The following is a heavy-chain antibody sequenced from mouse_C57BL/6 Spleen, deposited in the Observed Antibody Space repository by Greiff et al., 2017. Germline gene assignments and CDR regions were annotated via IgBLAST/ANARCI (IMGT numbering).Heavy chain of an antibody. CDR3: ARGGSYYGIYFDY. J-gene: IGHJ2*01. D-gene: IGHD2-1*01. Sequence: QVQLQQPGAELVRPGSSVKLSCKASGYTFTSYWMHWVKQRPIQGLEWIGNIDPSDSETHYNQKFKDKATLTVDKSSSTAYMQLSSLTSEESAVYYCARGGSYYGIYFDYWGQGTTLTVSS. V-gene: IGHV1-52*01. CDR1: GYTFTSYW. CDR2: IDPSDSET.